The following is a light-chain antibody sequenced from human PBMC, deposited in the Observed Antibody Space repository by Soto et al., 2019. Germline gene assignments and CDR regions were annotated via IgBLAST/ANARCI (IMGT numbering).Light chain of an antibody. CDR2: EVS. CDR3: SSYTSSSTVV. Sequence: QSALTQPASVSGSPGQSITISCTGTSSDVGGYNYVSWNQQHPGEAPKLMIYEVSNRPSGVSNRFSGSKSGNTASLTISGLQAEDEADYYCSSYTSSSTVVFGGGTKLTVL. CDR1: SSDVGGYNY. V-gene: IGLV2-14*01. J-gene: IGLJ2*01.